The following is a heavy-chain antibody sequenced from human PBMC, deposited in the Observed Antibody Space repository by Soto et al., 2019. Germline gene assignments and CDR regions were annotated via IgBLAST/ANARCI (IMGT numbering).Heavy chain of an antibody. V-gene: IGHV4-39*01. CDR2: VYYNENT. Sequence: SETLSLTCSVSGASINNFAYYWGWIRQPPGKGLEWIGTVYYNENTYYNPSLRSRVAISVDTAKNQFSLNLRSVTAADTAVYFCAPRERYYQSPGWFVPWGQGALVTVSS. J-gene: IGHJ5*01. D-gene: IGHD1-26*01. CDR3: APRERYYQSPGWFVP. CDR1: GASINNFAYY.